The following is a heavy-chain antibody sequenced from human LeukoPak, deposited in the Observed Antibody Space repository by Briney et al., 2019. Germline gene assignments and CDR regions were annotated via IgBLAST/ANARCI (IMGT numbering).Heavy chain of an antibody. J-gene: IGHJ4*02. D-gene: IGHD3-9*01. V-gene: IGHV3-23*01. Sequence: PGGSLRLSCAASGFIFRKYAMSWVRLAPGKGLEWVSAITGTGDTTYYADSVKGRFTISRDNSKNALYVEMNTLRAEDTAVYYCVKWGDYDILTGYYVPDFWGQGTLVTVSS. CDR3: VKWGDYDILTGYYVPDF. CDR1: GFIFRKYA. CDR2: ITGTGDTT.